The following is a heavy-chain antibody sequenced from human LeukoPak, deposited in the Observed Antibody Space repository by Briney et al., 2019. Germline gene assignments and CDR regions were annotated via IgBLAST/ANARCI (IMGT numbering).Heavy chain of an antibody. CDR3: AKDSPYCGGDCYQDAFDI. J-gene: IGHJ3*02. CDR2: ISGSGGST. D-gene: IGHD2-21*02. CDR1: GFTFSSYA. Sequence: GGSLRLSCAASGFTFSSYAMSWVRQAPGKGPEWVSAISGSGGSTYYADSVKGRFTISRDNSKNTLYLQMNSLRAEDTAVYYCAKDSPYCGGDCYQDAFDIWGQGTMFTVSS. V-gene: IGHV3-23*01.